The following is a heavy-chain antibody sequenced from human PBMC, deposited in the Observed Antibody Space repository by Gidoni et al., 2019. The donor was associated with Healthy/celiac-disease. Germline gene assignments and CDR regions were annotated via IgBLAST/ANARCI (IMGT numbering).Heavy chain of an antibody. CDR3: AKGTYSKSGLGSGSSKLHFWDY. V-gene: IGHV3-23*01. CDR1: GFTFSSYA. CDR2: ISGSGGST. J-gene: IGHJ4*02. Sequence: EVQLLESGGGLVQPGGSLRLSCAASGFTFSSYAMSWVRQAPGKGLEWVSAISGSGGSTYYADSVKGRFTISRDNSKNTLYLQMNSLRAEDTAVYYCAKGTYSKSGLGSGSSKLHFWDYWGQGTLVTVSS. D-gene: IGHD3-10*01.